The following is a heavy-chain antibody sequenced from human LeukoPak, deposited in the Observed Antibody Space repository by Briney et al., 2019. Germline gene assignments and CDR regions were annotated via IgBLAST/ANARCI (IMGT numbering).Heavy chain of an antibody. V-gene: IGHV4-30-4*01. CDR3: ARGGYSYGFVLDY. Sequence: SETLSLTCAVYGGSFSGYYWSWIRQPSGKGLEWIGYIYYSGSTYYNPSLKSRVTISVDTSKNQFSLKLSSVTAADTAVYYCARGGYSYGFVLDYWGQGTLVTVSS. J-gene: IGHJ4*02. CDR1: GGSFSGYY. CDR2: IYYSGST. D-gene: IGHD5-18*01.